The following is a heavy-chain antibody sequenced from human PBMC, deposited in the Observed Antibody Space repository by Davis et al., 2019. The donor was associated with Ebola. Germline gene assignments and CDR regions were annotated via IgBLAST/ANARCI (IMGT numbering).Heavy chain of an antibody. CDR2: ISSSSSYT. V-gene: IGHV3-21*01. J-gene: IGHJ6*04. Sequence: GESLKISCAASGFTFSSYSMNWVRQAPGKGLEWVSSISSSSSYTNYADSVKGRFTISRDNAKNSLYLQMNSLRAEDTAVYYCARDIRGYSSGWSHYYYGMDVWGKGTTVTVSS. D-gene: IGHD6-19*01. CDR3: ARDIRGYSSGWSHYYYGMDV. CDR1: GFTFSSYS.